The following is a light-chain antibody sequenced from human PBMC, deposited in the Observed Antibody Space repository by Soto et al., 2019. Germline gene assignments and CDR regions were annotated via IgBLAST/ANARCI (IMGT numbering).Light chain of an antibody. V-gene: IGKV3-15*01. CDR2: DAS. J-gene: IGKJ1*01. Sequence: EIFMIQPPATLSLSPGERATLSCRASQSVSSNLASYQQQPGQAPRGPIYDASSRATGIPARFIGSGAGTDFTLTIISMQPEDFVVYYCRQYDTWPSTFGQGTRVEIK. CDR3: RQYDTWPST. CDR1: QSVSSN.